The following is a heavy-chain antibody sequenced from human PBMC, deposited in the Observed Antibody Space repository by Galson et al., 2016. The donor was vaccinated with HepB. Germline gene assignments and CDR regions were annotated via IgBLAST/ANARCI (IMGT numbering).Heavy chain of an antibody. D-gene: IGHD3-10*01. CDR3: VREYYSSFGFDP. Sequence: SLRLSCAASGFTFSGYDMHWVRQATGKGLEWVSNIGVGGETYYLGSVKGRFTISRENAYDSLYLQMDSLRAEDTAVYYCVREYYSSFGFDPWGQGTQVTVSS. V-gene: IGHV3-13*04. CDR2: IGVGGET. CDR1: GFTFSGYD. J-gene: IGHJ5*02.